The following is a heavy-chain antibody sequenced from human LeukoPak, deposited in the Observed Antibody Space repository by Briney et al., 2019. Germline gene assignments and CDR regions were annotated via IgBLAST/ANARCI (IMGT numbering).Heavy chain of an antibody. D-gene: IGHD2-2*01. CDR2: INPTSGGT. J-gene: IGHJ4*02. CDR3: ARDKSRSPAPDY. V-gene: IGHV1-2*02. CDR1: GYTFSGNY. Sequence: GASVKVSCKASGYTFSGNYIHWVRQAPGQGLEWMGWINPTSGGTNYAENFQGRVTMTRDTSISTAYMELSRLRSDDTAVYYCARDKSRSPAPDYWGQGTLVTVSS.